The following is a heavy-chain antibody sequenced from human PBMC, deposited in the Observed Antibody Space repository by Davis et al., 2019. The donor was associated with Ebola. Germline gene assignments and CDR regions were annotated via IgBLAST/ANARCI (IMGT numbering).Heavy chain of an antibody. CDR1: GGSISSYY. CDR2: IYYSGST. V-gene: IGHV4-59*08. J-gene: IGHJ6*02. D-gene: IGHD6-6*01. Sequence: SETLSLTCTVSGGSISSYYWSWIRQPPGKGLEWIGYIYYSGSTNYNPSLKSRVTISVDKSKNQFSLKLSSVTAADTAVYYCARQRSIAARYYYYYGMDVWGQGTTVTVSS. CDR3: ARQRSIAARYYYYYGMDV.